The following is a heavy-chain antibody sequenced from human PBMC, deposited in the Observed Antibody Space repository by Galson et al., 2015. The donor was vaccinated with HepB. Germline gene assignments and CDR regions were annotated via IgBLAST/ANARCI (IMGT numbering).Heavy chain of an antibody. V-gene: IGHV3-23*01. CDR3: AKVFPEKTDGWYRQALYYFDS. Sequence: SLRLSCAASGFTFSYYAMAWVRQAPGKGLEWISAIPPSGDNTYSADSMKGRFFISRDNSQNTLFLQMNSLRADDTAIYFCAKVFPEKTDGWYRQALYYFDSWGQGTRVTVSS. J-gene: IGHJ4*02. CDR2: IPPSGDNT. CDR1: GFTFSYYA. D-gene: IGHD6-19*01.